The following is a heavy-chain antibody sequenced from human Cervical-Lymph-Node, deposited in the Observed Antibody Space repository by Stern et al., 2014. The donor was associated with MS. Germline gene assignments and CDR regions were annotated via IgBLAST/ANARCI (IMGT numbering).Heavy chain of an antibody. V-gene: IGHV3-33*03. CDR3: VAYASGANINF. Sequence: VQLEESGGGVVQPGGALRLSCAASGFTFSTHGMHWVRPAPDKGLEWVAVIWYDGSNENYSNSVKGRVTISRDNSKNRLYLQMNSLRPEDTGVYYCVAYASGANINFWGQGTLVTVSS. D-gene: IGHD2-2*01. CDR1: GFTFSTHG. J-gene: IGHJ4*02. CDR2: IWYDGSNE.